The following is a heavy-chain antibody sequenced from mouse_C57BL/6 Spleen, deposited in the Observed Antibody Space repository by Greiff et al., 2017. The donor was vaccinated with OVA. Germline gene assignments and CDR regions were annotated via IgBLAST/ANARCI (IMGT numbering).Heavy chain of an antibody. V-gene: IGHV2-9-1*01. Sequence: QVQLKQSGPGLVAPSQSLSITCTVSGFSLTSYAISWVRQPPGKGLEWLGVIWTGGGTNYNSALKSRLSISNDNSKSQVFLKMNSLQTDDTARYYCARDDDDDEGYYAMDYWGQGTSVTVSS. CDR1: GFSLTSYA. CDR2: IWTGGGT. J-gene: IGHJ4*01. CDR3: ARDDDDDEGYYAMDY. D-gene: IGHD2-4*01.